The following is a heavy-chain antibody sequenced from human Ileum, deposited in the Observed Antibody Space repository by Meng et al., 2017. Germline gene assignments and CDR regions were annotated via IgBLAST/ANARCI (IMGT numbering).Heavy chain of an antibody. J-gene: IGHJ2*01. Sequence: SETLSLTCAVSGYSVTSGNWWGWIRQPPGKGLEWIGYIYYSGSTNYNPSLKSRVTISVDTSKNQFSLKLSSVTAADTAVYYCARGRDYDSSGYYYDYSYFDLWGRGTLVTVSS. D-gene: IGHD3-22*01. CDR3: ARGRDYDSSGYYYDYSYFDL. CDR2: IYYSGST. CDR1: GYSVTSGNW. V-gene: IGHV4-61*01.